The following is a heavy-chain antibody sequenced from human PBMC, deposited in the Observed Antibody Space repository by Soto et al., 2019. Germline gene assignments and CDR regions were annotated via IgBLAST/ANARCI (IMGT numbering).Heavy chain of an antibody. Sequence: GALVKLSCKASGFTFTSSALQWVRQARGQRLEWIGWIVVGSGNTNYAQKFQERVTITRDMSTSTAYMELSSLRSEDTAVYYCAAGSGGYCSGGSCYLAFDIWGQGTMVTVSS. CDR1: GFTFTSSA. CDR3: AAGSGGYCSGGSCYLAFDI. V-gene: IGHV1-58*01. CDR2: IVVGSGNT. D-gene: IGHD2-15*01. J-gene: IGHJ3*02.